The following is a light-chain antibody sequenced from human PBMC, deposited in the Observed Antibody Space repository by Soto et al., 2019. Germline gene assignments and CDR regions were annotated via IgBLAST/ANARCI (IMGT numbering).Light chain of an antibody. CDR3: HQASSFPLS. CDR1: QVISSW. V-gene: IGKV1-12*01. J-gene: IGKJ4*02. Sequence: IQMTQSPSSVSASVGDRVTISCRASQVISSWLSWYQQKPGKAPKLLIYKASNLQTRDPSRFSGSGSGTDFTLTIANLQPEDFATYYCHQASSFPLSFGGGTNVEIK. CDR2: KAS.